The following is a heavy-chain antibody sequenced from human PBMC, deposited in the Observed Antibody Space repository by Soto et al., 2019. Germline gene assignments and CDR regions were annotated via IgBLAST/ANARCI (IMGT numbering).Heavy chain of an antibody. CDR3: ARVDGDYGAFDI. CDR1: GGSISSGGYY. J-gene: IGHJ3*02. V-gene: IGHV4-31*03. D-gene: IGHD4-17*01. CDR2: IYYSGST. Sequence: SETLSLTCTVSGGSISSGGYYWSWIRQHPGKGLEWIGYIYYSGSTYYNPSLKSRVTISVDTSKNQFSLKLSSVTAADTAVYYCARVDGDYGAFDIWGQGTMVTVS.